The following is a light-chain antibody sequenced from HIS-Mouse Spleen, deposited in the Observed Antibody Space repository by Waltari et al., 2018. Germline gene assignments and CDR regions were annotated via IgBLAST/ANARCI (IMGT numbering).Light chain of an antibody. CDR3: YSTDSSGNHRV. J-gene: IGLJ2*01. CDR2: EDS. V-gene: IGLV3-10*01. Sequence: SYELTQPPSVSVSPGQPARITCSGDALPQKYAYSYQQNSGQAPVLVIYEDSKRPAGIPERFSGSSSGTMATLTISGAQVEDEADYYCYSTDSSGNHRVFGGGTKLTVL. CDR1: ALPQKY.